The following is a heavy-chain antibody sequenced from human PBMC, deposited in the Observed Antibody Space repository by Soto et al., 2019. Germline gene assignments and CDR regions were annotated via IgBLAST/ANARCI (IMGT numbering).Heavy chain of an antibody. CDR1: GFTFSDYY. Sequence: PGGSLRLSCAASGFTFSDYYMSWIRQAPGKGLEWVSYISSSGSTIYYADSVKGRFTISRDNAKNSLYLQMNSLRAEDTAVYYCARQPHYDFWSGYWKGFDYWGQGTLVTVSS. CDR3: ARQPHYDFWSGYWKGFDY. V-gene: IGHV3-11*01. D-gene: IGHD3-3*01. CDR2: ISSSGSTI. J-gene: IGHJ4*02.